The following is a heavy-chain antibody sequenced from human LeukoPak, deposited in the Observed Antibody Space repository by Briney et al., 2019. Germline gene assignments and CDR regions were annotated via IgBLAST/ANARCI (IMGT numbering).Heavy chain of an antibody. J-gene: IGHJ4*02. CDR3: ARDSHGLGY. CDR2: IYYSGST. V-gene: IGHV4-59*12. CDR1: GGSISSYY. Sequence: SETLSLTCTVSGGSISSYYWSWIRQPPGKGLEWIGYIYYSGSTNYNPSLKSRVTISVDTSKNQFSLKLSSVTAADTAVYYCARDSHGLGYWGQGTLVTVSS. D-gene: IGHD6-19*01.